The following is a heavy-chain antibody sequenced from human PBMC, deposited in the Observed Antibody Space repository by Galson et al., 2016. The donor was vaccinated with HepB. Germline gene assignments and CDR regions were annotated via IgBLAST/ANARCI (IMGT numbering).Heavy chain of an antibody. D-gene: IGHD3-3*01. Sequence: SLRLSCAASGFNVSSYALHWVRQAPGKGLEYFSGISSVAGTTYYVDSVRGRFTISRDNSKNTLYGQMNSLRDEDTAVYFCVARKVRAFILLEYWGQGTLVTVSS. J-gene: IGHJ4*02. CDR3: VARKVRAFILLEY. CDR2: ISSVAGTT. V-gene: IGHV3-64*05. CDR1: GFNVSSYA.